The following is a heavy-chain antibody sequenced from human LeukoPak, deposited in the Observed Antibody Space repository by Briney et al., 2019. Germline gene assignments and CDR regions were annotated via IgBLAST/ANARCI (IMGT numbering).Heavy chain of an antibody. CDR1: GGSFSGYY. D-gene: IGHD2-2*01. CDR3: ARGQKRGYCSSTSCYARYYFDY. J-gene: IGHJ4*02. CDR2: INHSGST. Sequence: SETLSLTCAVYGGSFSGYYWSWIRQPPGKGLEWIGEINHSGSTNYNPSLKSRVTISVDTSENQFSLKLSSVTAADTAVYYCARGQKRGYCSSTSCYARYYFDYWGQGTLVTVSS. V-gene: IGHV4-34*01.